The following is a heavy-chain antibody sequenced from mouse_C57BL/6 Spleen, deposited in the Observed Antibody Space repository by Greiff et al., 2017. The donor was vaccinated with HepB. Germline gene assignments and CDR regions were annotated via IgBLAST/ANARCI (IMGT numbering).Heavy chain of an antibody. Sequence: VQLQQSGPELVKPGASVKMSCKASGYTFTDYNMHWVKQSHGKSLEWIGYINPNNGGTSYNQKFKGKATLTVNKSSSTAYMELRSLTSEDSAVYYCAKKGDWDYFDYWGQGTTLTVSS. CDR3: AKKGDWDYFDY. CDR1: GYTFTDYN. D-gene: IGHD4-1*01. J-gene: IGHJ2*01. CDR2: INPNNGGT. V-gene: IGHV1-22*01.